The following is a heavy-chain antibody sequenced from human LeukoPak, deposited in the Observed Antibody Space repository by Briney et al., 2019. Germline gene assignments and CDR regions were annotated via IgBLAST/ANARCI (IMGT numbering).Heavy chain of an antibody. D-gene: IGHD3-22*01. V-gene: IGHV4-59*12. CDR1: GGSISSYY. CDR2: IYYSGST. CDR3: ARDPAYYYDSSGYYYFGAFDI. Sequence: SETLSLTCTVSGGSISSYYWSWIRQPPGKGLEWIGYIYYSGSTNYNPSLKSRVTISVDTSKNQFSLKLSSVTAADTAVYYCARDPAYYYDSSGYYYFGAFDIWGQGTMVTVSS. J-gene: IGHJ3*02.